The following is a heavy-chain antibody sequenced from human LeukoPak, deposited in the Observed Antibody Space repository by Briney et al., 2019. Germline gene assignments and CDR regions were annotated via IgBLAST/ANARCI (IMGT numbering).Heavy chain of an antibody. D-gene: IGHD6-19*01. CDR2: IYYSGST. J-gene: IGHJ5*02. CDR1: GGSISSYY. Sequence: SETLSLTCTVSGGSISSYYWSWIRQPPGNGLEWIGYIYYSGSTNYNPSLKGRVTISVDTSKNQFSLKLSSVTAADTAVYYCARDHRSRWFDPWGQGTLVTVSS. V-gene: IGHV4-59*01. CDR3: ARDHRSRWFDP.